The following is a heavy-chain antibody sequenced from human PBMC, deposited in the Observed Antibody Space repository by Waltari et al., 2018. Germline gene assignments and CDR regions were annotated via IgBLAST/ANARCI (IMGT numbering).Heavy chain of an antibody. Sequence: QVQMGQTGAEVKKPGASGKVSCKASGDTFTGDYMNWVRQPPGQGREWMGWVTPHSGAKIYSQKLQSRVTMTWHRSYSTADSELSRLSSDETAVDYCAGDRIQSWTYSYYYSMDFWGQGTTVTLSS. J-gene: IGHJ6*02. CDR2: VTPHSGAK. V-gene: IGHV1-2*02. CDR3: AGDRIQSWTYSYYYSMDF. CDR1: GDTFTGDY. D-gene: IGHD5-18*01.